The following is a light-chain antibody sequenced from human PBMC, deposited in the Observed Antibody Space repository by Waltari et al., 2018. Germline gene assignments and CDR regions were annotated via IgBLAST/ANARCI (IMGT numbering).Light chain of an antibody. V-gene: IGKV4-1*01. J-gene: IGKJ4*01. CDR2: WAA. Sequence: DIVMTQSPDSLAVSLGERATVNCNSSQSVFYSSNNKDYLAWYQHKPGQPPKLHIYWAATRVSWVPARFSGSVSVTDFTLTISSLQAEDVAVYYCHQYYITPLTFGGGTKVEIK. CDR3: HQYYITPLT. CDR1: QSVFYSSNNKDY.